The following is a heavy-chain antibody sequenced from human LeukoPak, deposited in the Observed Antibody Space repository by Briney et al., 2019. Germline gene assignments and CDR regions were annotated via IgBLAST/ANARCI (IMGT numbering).Heavy chain of an antibody. D-gene: IGHD6-6*01. CDR3: ARASTEYSVTDGFDT. Sequence: GGSLRLSCAASGFTFRDYTMNWVRQSPGKGLQWVSYVSFGSSYISYADSLKGRFTISRDDTKSSVYLEMTSLRAEDTAVYYCARASTEYSVTDGFDTWGPGTLVTVSS. J-gene: IGHJ5*02. CDR1: GFTFRDYT. V-gene: IGHV3-21*01. CDR2: VSFGSSYI.